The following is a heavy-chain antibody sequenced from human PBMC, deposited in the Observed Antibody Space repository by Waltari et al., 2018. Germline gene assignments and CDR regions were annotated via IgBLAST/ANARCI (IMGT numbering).Heavy chain of an antibody. Sequence: QVQLQQWGAGLLKPSETLSLTCAVYGGSFSGYYWSWIRQPPGKGLEWTGEIDHSGSTNSNPSLKGRVTISVDTSKNQFSLTLSSVTAADTAVYYCARGDYGGNSAGYFDYWGQGTLVTVSS. V-gene: IGHV4-34*01. D-gene: IGHD4-17*01. CDR1: GGSFSGYY. CDR3: ARGDYGGNSAGYFDY. CDR2: IDHSGST. J-gene: IGHJ4*02.